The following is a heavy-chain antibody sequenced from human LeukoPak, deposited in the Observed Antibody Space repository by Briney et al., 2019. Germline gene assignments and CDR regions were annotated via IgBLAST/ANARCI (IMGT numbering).Heavy chain of an antibody. CDR1: GYTFTSYY. D-gene: IGHD1-26*01. CDR2: INPSGGST. J-gene: IGHJ4*02. V-gene: IGHV1-46*01. Sequence: GASVEVSCKASGYTFTSYYMHWVRQAPGQGLEWMGIINPSGGSTSYAQKFQGRVTMTRDTSTSTVYMELSSLRPEDTAVYYCARVRFSGSYYSGGLDYWGQGTLVTVSS. CDR3: ARVRFSGSYYSGGLDY.